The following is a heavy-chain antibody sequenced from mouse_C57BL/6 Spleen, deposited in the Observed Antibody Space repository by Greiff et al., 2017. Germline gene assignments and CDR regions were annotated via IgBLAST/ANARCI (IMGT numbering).Heavy chain of an antibody. CDR2: IHPNRGST. J-gene: IGHJ2*01. CDR3: ARELGTDD. V-gene: IGHV1-64*01. CDR1: GYTFTSYW. Sequence: QVQLQQPGAELVKPGASVKLSCKASGYTFTSYWMHWVKQRPGQGLEWIGMIHPNRGSTNYNEKFKSKATLTVDKTSSTDYMKHSRRASDDASVCDSARELGTDDWGQGTTLTVSS. D-gene: IGHD4-1*01.